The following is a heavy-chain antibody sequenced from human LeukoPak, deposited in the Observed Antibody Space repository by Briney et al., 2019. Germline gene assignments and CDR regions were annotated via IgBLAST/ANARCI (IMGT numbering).Heavy chain of an antibody. D-gene: IGHD5-18*01. CDR3: VEGGAARFDY. CDR2: IYSGGST. J-gene: IGHJ4*02. CDR1: GFTLSSNY. Sequence: PGGSLRLSRAASGFTLSSNYMRWVRQAPGKGLGWVSVIYSGGSTYYADSVKGRFTISRDNSKNTLYLQMNSPRAEDTAVYYCVEGGAARFDYWGQGTLVAVSS. V-gene: IGHV3-53*01.